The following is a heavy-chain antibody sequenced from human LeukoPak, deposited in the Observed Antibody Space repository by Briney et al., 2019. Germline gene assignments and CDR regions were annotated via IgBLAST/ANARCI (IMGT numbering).Heavy chain of an antibody. J-gene: IGHJ3*02. Sequence: GGSLRLSCAASGFTVSSNYMSWVRQAPGKGLEWVANINQDGSDKYYVDSVKGRFTISRDNAKNSLYLQMNSLRAEDTAVYYCAREGRPNAFDIWGQGTMVTVSS. CDR3: AREGRPNAFDI. CDR2: INQDGSDK. CDR1: GFTVSSNY. V-gene: IGHV3-7*01.